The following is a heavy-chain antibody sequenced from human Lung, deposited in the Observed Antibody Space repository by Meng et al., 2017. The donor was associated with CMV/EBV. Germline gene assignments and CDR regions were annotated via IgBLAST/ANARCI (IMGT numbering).Heavy chain of an antibody. J-gene: IGHJ5*02. D-gene: IGHD2-2*01. CDR2: VKHSGGT. V-gene: IGHV4-34*01. CDR3: ARGRYCSSTSCLRNWFDP. CDR1: GSLSSYC. Sequence: GSLSSYCGGCVRQPPGKGLGSLGEVKHSGGTNYNPSRKSRVTISVDTSKNQFSLKLSSVTAADTAVYYCARGRYCSSTSCLRNWFDPWGQGTLVTVSS.